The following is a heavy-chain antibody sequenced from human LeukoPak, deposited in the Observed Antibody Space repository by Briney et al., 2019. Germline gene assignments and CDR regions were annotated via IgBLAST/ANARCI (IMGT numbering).Heavy chain of an antibody. CDR1: GYTFTNYG. J-gene: IGHJ4*02. CDR2: ISGCNGNT. D-gene: IGHD1-26*01. CDR3: ARSLNYYSGNYQLYDY. Sequence: AALVKVSCKASGYTFTNYGISWVRQAPGQGLEWMGWISGCNGNTKYALKFQGRVTMTTDTSTTTAYIELRSLRSDDTAVYYCARSLNYYSGNYQLYDYWGQGTLVTVSS. V-gene: IGHV1-18*01.